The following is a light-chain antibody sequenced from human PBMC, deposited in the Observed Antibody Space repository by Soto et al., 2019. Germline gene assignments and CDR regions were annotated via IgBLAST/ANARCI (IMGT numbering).Light chain of an antibody. V-gene: IGKV3-15*01. Sequence: EIVMTQSPATLSVSPGERATLSCRASQSVSSNLAWYQQKPGQAPRILMYGASTRPTGIAARFSGSGSGTEFTLTISSLQSEDFAVDYCQQYNNWPPFTFGPGTKVDIK. J-gene: IGKJ3*01. CDR3: QQYNNWPPFT. CDR1: QSVSSN. CDR2: GAS.